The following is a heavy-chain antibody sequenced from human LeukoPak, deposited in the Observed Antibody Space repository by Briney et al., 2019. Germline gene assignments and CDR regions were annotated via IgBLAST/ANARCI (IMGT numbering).Heavy chain of an antibody. D-gene: IGHD3-10*01. CDR2: INPNSGNT. Sequence: ASVKVSCKASGYTFTGYYMHWVRQAPGQGLEWMGWINPNSGNTGYAQKFQGRVTMTRNTSISTAYMELSSLRSEDTAVYYCATTVRGVITPHLDYWGQGTLVTVSS. J-gene: IGHJ4*02. V-gene: IGHV1-8*02. CDR3: ATTVRGVITPHLDY. CDR1: GYTFTGYY.